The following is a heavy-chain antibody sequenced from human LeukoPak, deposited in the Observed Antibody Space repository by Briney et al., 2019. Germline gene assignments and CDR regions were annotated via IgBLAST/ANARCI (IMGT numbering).Heavy chain of an antibody. CDR2: ISAYNGNT. D-gene: IGHD3-10*01. CDR1: GYTFTSYG. V-gene: IGHV1-18*01. J-gene: IGHJ4*02. Sequence: ASVKVSCKASGYTFTSYGISWVRQAPGQGLEWMGWISAYNGNTNYAQKLQGRVTMTTDTSTSTAYMELRSLRSDDTAVYYCARAGGYYGSGSLFDYWGQGTLVTVSS. CDR3: ARAGGYYGSGSLFDY.